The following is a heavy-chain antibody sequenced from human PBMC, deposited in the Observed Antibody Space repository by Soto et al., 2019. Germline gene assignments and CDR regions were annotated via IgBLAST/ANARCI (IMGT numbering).Heavy chain of an antibody. CDR2: IWYDGSNK. CDR3: ARDLLSGYSYGHSHPAGH. CDR1: GFTFSSYG. V-gene: IGHV3-33*01. D-gene: IGHD5-18*01. Sequence: QVQLVESGGGVVQPGRSLRLSCAASGFTFSSYGMHWVRQAPGKGLEWVAVIWYDGSNKYYADSVKGRFTISRDNSKNTLYRQMNSLRAEDTAVYYCARDLLSGYSYGHSHPAGHWGQGTLVTVSS. J-gene: IGHJ4*02.